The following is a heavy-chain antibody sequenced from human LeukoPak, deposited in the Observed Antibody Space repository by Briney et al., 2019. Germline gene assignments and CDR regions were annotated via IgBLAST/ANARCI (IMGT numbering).Heavy chain of an antibody. CDR1: GSTFSTYL. CDR2: IKQDGSEK. CDR3: ARDRKGGDY. J-gene: IGHJ4*02. D-gene: IGHD3-16*01. V-gene: IGHV3-7*01. Sequence: GGSLRLSCAVSGSTFSTYLMSWVRQASGKGLEWVANIKQDGSEKYYVDSVKGRFTISRDNAKNSLYLQMNSLRVEDTAVYYCARDRKGGDYWGQGTLVTVSS.